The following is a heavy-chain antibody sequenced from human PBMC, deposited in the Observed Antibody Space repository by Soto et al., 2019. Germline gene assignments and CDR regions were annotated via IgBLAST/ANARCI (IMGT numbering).Heavy chain of an antibody. Sequence: SETLSLTCAVSGGSISSSNWWSWVRQPPGKGLEWIGEIYHSGSTNYNPSLKSRVTISVDKSKNQFSLKLSSVTAADTAVYYCARGLSYGRRPYYYYGMDVWGQGTTVTVSS. CDR3: ARGLSYGRRPYYYYGMDV. CDR2: IYHSGST. V-gene: IGHV4-4*02. J-gene: IGHJ6*02. D-gene: IGHD5-18*01. CDR1: GGSISSSNW.